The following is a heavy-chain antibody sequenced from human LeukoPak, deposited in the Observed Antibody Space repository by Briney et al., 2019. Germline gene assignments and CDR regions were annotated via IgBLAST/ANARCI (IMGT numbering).Heavy chain of an antibody. CDR3: ARGPT. CDR2: IHRSGSA. V-gene: IGHV4-34*01. J-gene: IGHJ5*02. Sequence: SETLSLTCAVSGGSLSGYYWSWIRQSPGKGLEWMGDIHRSGSANYNPSLKSRVTMSIDTSKNQFSLKLISVTAADTAFYYCARGPTWGQGTLVTVSS. CDR1: GGSLSGYY.